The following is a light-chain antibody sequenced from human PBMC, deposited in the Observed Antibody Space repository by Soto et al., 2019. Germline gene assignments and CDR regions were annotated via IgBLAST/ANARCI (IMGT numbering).Light chain of an antibody. V-gene: IGKV3-20*01. CDR1: QSVSSSY. Sequence: EIVLTQSPGTLSLSPGERATLSCRASQSVSSSYLVWHQQKPGQAPRLLIYAASRRATGITDRLSGSGSGTDFTLTISRLEPEDFAVYYCQQYGSSPWTFGQGTKVDI. CDR3: QQYGSSPWT. J-gene: IGKJ1*01. CDR2: AAS.